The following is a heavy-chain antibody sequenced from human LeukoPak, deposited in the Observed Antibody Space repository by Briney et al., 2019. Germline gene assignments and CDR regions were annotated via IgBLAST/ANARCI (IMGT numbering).Heavy chain of an antibody. CDR2: ISCGGGST. J-gene: IGHJ1*01. Sequence: GGSLRLSCAASGFTFSSYSMSWVRQAPGKGLEWVSVISCGGGSTYYADSVKGRFTISRDNSKNTLYLQMNSLRAEDTAVYYCAKVPPLSVHCRGGSCLYFQHWGQDTLVTVST. D-gene: IGHD2-15*01. CDR1: GFTFSSYS. V-gene: IGHV3-23*01. CDR3: AKVPPLSVHCRGGSCLYFQH.